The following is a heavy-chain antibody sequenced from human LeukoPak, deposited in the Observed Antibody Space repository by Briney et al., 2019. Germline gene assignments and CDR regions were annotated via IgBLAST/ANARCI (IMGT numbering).Heavy chain of an antibody. D-gene: IGHD3-3*01. Sequence: SETLSLTCSVSGDSISSSSYYWGWIRQPPGKGLEWIGSIYYSGSTYYNPSLKSRVTISVDTSKNQFSLKLSSVTAADTAVYYCARDFDFWSGYYMYWFDPWGQGTLVTVSS. V-gene: IGHV4-39*07. J-gene: IGHJ5*02. CDR3: ARDFDFWSGYYMYWFDP. CDR2: IYYSGST. CDR1: GDSISSSSYY.